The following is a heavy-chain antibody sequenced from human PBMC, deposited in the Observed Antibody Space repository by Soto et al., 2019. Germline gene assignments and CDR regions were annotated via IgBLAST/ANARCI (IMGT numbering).Heavy chain of an antibody. V-gene: IGHV1-18*01. CDR1: GYPFSGYA. Sequence: QVQLVQSGSEVKKPGASVKVSCKASGYPFSGYAIGWVRQAPGQGLEWMGWISAYNGNTNFAQKFQRRVSMTTDTSTSTAYMELRSLRTDDTAVYYCARPSADYGDYGWYFPYWGQGTLVTVSS. J-gene: IGHJ4*02. CDR2: ISAYNGNT. CDR3: ARPSADYGDYGWYFPY. D-gene: IGHD4-17*01.